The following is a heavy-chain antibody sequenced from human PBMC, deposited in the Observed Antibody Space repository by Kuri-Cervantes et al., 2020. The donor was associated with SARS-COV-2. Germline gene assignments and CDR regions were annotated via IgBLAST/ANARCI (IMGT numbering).Heavy chain of an antibody. D-gene: IGHD7-27*01. V-gene: IGHV2-70*04. CDR2: IDWDDDK. CDR3: AQMSPRLGIYYYGMDV. J-gene: IGHJ6*02. Sequence: SGPTLVKPTQTLTLTCTFSGFSLSTSGMRVSWIRQPPGKALEWLARIDWDDDKYYSTSLKTRLSISKDTSKNRVVLTMTNMDPVDTATYYCAQMSPRLGIYYYGMDVWGQGTTVTVSS. CDR1: GFSLSTSGMR.